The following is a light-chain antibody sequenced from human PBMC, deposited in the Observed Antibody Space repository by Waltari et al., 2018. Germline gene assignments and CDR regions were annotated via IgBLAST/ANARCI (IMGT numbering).Light chain of an antibody. V-gene: IGKV1-39*01. CDR3: QQSYRTPPLT. CDR2: ATS. Sequence: DIQMTKSPSSLSASVGDRVTITCRASQSISGYLNWYQQKPGKAPKVLIYATSSLQSGVPSRFNGSGSGTDFTLTISSLQPEDFATYYCQQSYRTPPLTFGGGTKVEIK. J-gene: IGKJ4*01. CDR1: QSISGY.